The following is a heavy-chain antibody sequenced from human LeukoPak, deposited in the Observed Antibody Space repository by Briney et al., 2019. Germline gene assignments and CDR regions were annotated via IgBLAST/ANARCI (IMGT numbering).Heavy chain of an antibody. CDR3: TRAGRYCSGGSCYSFY. V-gene: IGHV3-49*03. Sequence: GGSLRLSCTASGFTFGDYAMSWFRQAPGQGLEWVGFIRSKAHGGTTEYAASVKGRFTISRDDSKSIAYLQMDSLKTEDTAVYYCTRAGRYCSGGSCYSFYWGQGTLVTVSS. CDR1: GFTFGDYA. J-gene: IGHJ4*02. D-gene: IGHD2-15*01. CDR2: IRSKAHGGTT.